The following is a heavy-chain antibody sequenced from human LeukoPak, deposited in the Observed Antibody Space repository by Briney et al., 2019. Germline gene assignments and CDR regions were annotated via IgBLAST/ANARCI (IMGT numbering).Heavy chain of an antibody. J-gene: IGHJ3*02. CDR2: IWYDGSNK. D-gene: IGHD3-16*01. CDR1: GFTFSSYG. V-gene: IGHV3-33*06. Sequence: GRSLRLFCAASGFTFSSYGMHWVRQAPGKGLEWVAVIWYDGSNKYYADSLKGRFTISTDNSKNTVYLHMNSLRAEDTAIYYCAKCSSSYGNDALDIWGQGTMVTASS. CDR3: AKCSSSYGNDALDI.